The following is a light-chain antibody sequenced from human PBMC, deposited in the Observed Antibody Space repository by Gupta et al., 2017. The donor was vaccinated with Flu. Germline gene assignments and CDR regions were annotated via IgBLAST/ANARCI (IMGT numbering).Light chain of an antibody. V-gene: IGKV1-5*03. J-gene: IGKJ4*01. CDR3: QQYDNYSPLT. CDR1: QSISNL. CDR2: KAS. Sequence: DIQMTQSPSTLSASVGDRVTITCRASQSISNLLAWYQQKPGKAPNILIYKASSLQNGVPSRFSGSGYGTEFTLTISSRQPDDFATYYCQQYDNYSPLTFGGGTKVEIK.